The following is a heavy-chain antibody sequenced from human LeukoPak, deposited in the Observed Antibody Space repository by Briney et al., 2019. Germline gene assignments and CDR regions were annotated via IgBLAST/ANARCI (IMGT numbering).Heavy chain of an antibody. CDR2: IHDSGST. CDR3: ARVVAAAGNNWFDP. Sequence: SETLSLTCTVSGGSISSYYWSWIRQPPGKGLEWIAYIHDSGSTYNNPSLKTRLSISIDTSKNQLSLKLNSVSAADTAVYYCARVVAAAGNNWFDPWGQGTLVTVSS. D-gene: IGHD6-13*01. J-gene: IGHJ5*02. V-gene: IGHV4-59*12. CDR1: GGSISSYY.